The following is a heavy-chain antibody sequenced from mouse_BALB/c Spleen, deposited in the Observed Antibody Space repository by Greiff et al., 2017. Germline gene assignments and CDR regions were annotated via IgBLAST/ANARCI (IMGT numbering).Heavy chain of an antibody. CDR3: ARDRDGNYAGYFDY. CDR1: GFTFTDYY. V-gene: IGHV7-3*02. J-gene: IGHJ2*01. Sequence: EVMLVESGGGLVQPGGSLRLSCATSGFTFTDYYMSWVRQPPGKALEWLGFIRNKANGYTTEYSASVKGRFTISRDNSQSILYLQMNTLRAEDSATYYCARDRDGNYAGYFDYWGQGTTLTVSS. D-gene: IGHD2-1*01. CDR2: IRNKANGYTT.